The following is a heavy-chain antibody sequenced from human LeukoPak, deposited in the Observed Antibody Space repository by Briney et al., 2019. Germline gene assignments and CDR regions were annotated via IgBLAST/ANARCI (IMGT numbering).Heavy chain of an antibody. J-gene: IGHJ4*02. V-gene: IGHV3-23*01. Sequence: GGSLRLSCAASGFTFSSHTMSWVRQAPGKGLEWVAATSLSGGSTYYADSVKGRFTISRDNSKNTLYLQMNSLRAEDTAVYYCAKDEGSGSYLYFDYWGQGTLVTASS. CDR3: AKDEGSGSYLYFDY. D-gene: IGHD3-10*01. CDR2: TSLSGGST. CDR1: GFTFSSHT.